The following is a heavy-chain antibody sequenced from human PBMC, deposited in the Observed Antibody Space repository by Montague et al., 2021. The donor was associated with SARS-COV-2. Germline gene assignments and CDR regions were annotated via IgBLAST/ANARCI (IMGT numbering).Heavy chain of an antibody. Sequence: SETLSLTCAVYRGSFSGFFWTWIRQAPGKGLEWIGEITDEGKTNYSPSLKARVAMSVDKSKNQISLTLRSVTAADTAVYYCARFAYRLLFIASYYGMDVWGQGTTVTVSS. V-gene: IGHV4-34*01. CDR1: RGSFSGFF. J-gene: IGHJ6*02. CDR3: ARFAYRLLFIASYYGMDV. D-gene: IGHD2-2*01. CDR2: ITDEGKT.